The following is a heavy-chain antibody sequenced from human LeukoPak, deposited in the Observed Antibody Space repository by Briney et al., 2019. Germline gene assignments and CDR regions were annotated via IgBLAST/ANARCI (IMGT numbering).Heavy chain of an antibody. CDR3: ARGQRLSHYYDSSGYEY. CDR2: IYYIGST. V-gene: IGHV4-39*07. J-gene: IGHJ4*02. D-gene: IGHD3-22*01. CDR1: GGSISSGSYY. Sequence: PSETLSLTCTVSGGSISSGSYYWGWIRQPPGKGLEWIGTIYYIGSTYYNSSLKSRVTISVDTSKNQFSLKLSSVTAADTAVYYCARGQRLSHYYDSSGYEYWGQGTLVTVSS.